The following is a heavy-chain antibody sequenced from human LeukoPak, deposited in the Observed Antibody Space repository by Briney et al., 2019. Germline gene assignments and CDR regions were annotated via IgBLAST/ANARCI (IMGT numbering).Heavy chain of an antibody. V-gene: IGHV3-66*01. J-gene: IGHJ2*01. CDR2: IYSGGTST. D-gene: IGHD4-23*01. CDR1: GFTVSTNY. Sequence: GGSLRLSCAASGFTVSTNYMSWVRQAPGRGLEWVSVIYSGGTSTYYADAVKGRFTISRDNSKNTLYLQMNSLRAEDTAVYYCARDFYGGNSEVVSWHFDLWGRGTLVSVSS. CDR3: ARDFYGGNSEVVSWHFDL.